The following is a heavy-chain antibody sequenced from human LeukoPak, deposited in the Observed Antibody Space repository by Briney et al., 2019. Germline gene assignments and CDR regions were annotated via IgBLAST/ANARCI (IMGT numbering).Heavy chain of an antibody. V-gene: IGHV3-21*01. J-gene: IGHJ4*02. Sequence: PGGSLRLSCAASGFTFSSYSMSWVRQAPGKGLEWVSSISSSSTYIYYADSVKGRFTISRDNAKNSLYLQMNSLRAEDTAVYYCARLVALAATYYFDYWGQGTLVTVPS. CDR3: ARLVALAATYYFDY. CDR1: GFTFSSYS. D-gene: IGHD6-25*01. CDR2: ISSSSTYI.